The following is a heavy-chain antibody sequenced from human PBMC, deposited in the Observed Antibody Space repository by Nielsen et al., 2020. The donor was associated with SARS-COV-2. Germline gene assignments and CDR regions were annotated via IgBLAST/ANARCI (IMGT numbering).Heavy chain of an antibody. CDR1: GFTFSSYA. CDR3: AKDIEQWLLVDGYRRFDP. CDR2: ISGSGGST. V-gene: IGHV3-23*01. J-gene: IGHJ5*02. Sequence: GESLKISCAASGFTFSSYAMSWVRQAPGKGLEWVSAISGSGGSTYYADSVKGRFTISRDNAKNSLYLQMNSLRAEDTALYYCAKDIEQWLLVDGYRRFDPWGQGTLVTVSS. D-gene: IGHD6-19*01.